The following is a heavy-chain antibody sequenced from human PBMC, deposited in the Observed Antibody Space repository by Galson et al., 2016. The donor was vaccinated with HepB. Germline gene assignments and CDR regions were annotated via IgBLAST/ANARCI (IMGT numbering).Heavy chain of an antibody. Sequence: SLRLSCAASGFSFSDYAMTWVRQAPGKGLEWVSGISASGASTYYAEFMKGRFAISRDNSKNTLNLQMNSLRGEDTAVYYCAKGRVPLAVAGALDFWGQGTLLTVSS. D-gene: IGHD6-19*01. J-gene: IGHJ4*02. CDR2: ISASGAST. CDR3: AKGRVPLAVAGALDF. CDR1: GFSFSDYA. V-gene: IGHV3-23*01.